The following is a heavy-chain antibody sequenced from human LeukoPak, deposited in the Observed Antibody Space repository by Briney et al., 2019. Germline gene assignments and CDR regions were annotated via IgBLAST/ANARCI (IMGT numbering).Heavy chain of an antibody. CDR1: GYTFTGYY. CDR3: AREPSESFIDY. J-gene: IGHJ4*02. Sequence: ASVKVSCKASGYTFTGYYMHWVRQAPGQGLEWMGWISPYNDNTKYAQILQGRVTMTTDTSTSTAYMELRSLRSDDTAVYYCAREPSESFIDYWGQGTLVTVSS. CDR2: ISPYNDNT. D-gene: IGHD1-26*01. V-gene: IGHV1-18*04.